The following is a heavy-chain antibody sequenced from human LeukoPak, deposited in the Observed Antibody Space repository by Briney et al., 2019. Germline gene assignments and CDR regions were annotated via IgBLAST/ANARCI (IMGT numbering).Heavy chain of an antibody. CDR2: IKQDGSEK. D-gene: IGHD5-24*01. J-gene: IGHJ3*02. CDR1: GFTFSSYE. V-gene: IGHV3-7*01. Sequence: GGSLRLSCAASGFTFSSYEMNWVRQAPGKGLEWVANIKQDGSEKYYVDSGKGRFTISRDNAKNSLYLQMNSLRAEDTAMYYCARVFIDGYNFGDAFDIWGQGTMVTVSS. CDR3: ARVFIDGYNFGDAFDI.